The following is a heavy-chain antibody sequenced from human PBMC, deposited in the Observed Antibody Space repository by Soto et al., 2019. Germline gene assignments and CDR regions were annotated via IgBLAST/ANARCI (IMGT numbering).Heavy chain of an antibody. Sequence: GESLKISCKGSGYSFTSYWIGWVRQMPGKGLEWMGIIYPGDSDTRYSPSFQGQVTISADKSISTAYLQWSSLKASDTAMYYCAKYSSSRETTYGMDVWGQGTTVTVSS. CDR2: IYPGDSDT. D-gene: IGHD6-13*01. CDR3: AKYSSSRETTYGMDV. CDR1: GYSFTSYW. V-gene: IGHV5-51*01. J-gene: IGHJ6*02.